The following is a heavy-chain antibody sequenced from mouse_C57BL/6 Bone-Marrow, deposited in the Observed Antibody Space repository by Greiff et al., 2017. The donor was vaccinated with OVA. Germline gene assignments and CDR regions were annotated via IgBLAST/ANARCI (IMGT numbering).Heavy chain of an antibody. V-gene: IGHV1-4*01. CDR3: ARPHYYGSSYDWYFDV. J-gene: IGHJ1*03. CDR1: GYTFTSYT. D-gene: IGHD1-1*01. Sequence: QVQLKQSGAELARPGASVKMSCKASGYTFTSYTMHWVKQRSGQGLEWIGYINPSSGYTTYNQKFKDKATLTADKSSSTAYMQLSSLTSEDSAVYYCARPHYYGSSYDWYFDVWGTGTTVTVSS. CDR2: INPSSGYT.